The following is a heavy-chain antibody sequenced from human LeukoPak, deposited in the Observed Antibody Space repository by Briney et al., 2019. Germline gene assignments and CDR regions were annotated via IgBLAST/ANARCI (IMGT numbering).Heavy chain of an antibody. J-gene: IGHJ5*02. Sequence: SETLSLTCTVSGGSISSYYWSWIRQPPGKGLEWIGYIYYSGSTNYNPSLKSRVTISVDTSKNQFSLKLSSVTAADTAVYYCARVSSYYDSSGPPQGWFDPWGQGTLVTVSS. V-gene: IGHV4-59*01. CDR3: ARVSSYYDSSGPPQGWFDP. D-gene: IGHD3-22*01. CDR2: IYYSGST. CDR1: GGSISSYY.